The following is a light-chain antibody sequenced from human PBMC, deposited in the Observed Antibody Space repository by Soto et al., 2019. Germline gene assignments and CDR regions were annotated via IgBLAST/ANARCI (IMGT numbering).Light chain of an antibody. CDR1: QSVSSSY. CDR3: QQHGSSPGT. CDR2: GAS. J-gene: IGKJ1*01. V-gene: IGKV3-20*01. Sequence: EIVLTQSPGTLSLSPGERATLSCRASQSVSSSYLAWYQQKPGQAPRLRIYGASTRATGIPDRFSGSGSGTDFTLTISRLEPEDLAVYYCQQHGSSPGTFGQGTKVEIK.